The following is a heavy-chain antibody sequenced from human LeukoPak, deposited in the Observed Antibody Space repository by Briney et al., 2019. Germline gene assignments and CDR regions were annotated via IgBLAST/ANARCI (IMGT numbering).Heavy chain of an antibody. CDR3: AKDYGYGSGSYYYGEYYFDY. J-gene: IGHJ4*02. Sequence: PGGSLRLSCGASGFTFSSYGMHWVRQAPGKGLEWVAFIRYDGSNKYYADSVKGRFTISRDNSKNTLYLQMNSLRAEDTAVYYCAKDYGYGSGSYYYGEYYFDYWGQGTLVTVSS. CDR1: GFTFSSYG. D-gene: IGHD3-10*01. CDR2: IRYDGSNK. V-gene: IGHV3-30*02.